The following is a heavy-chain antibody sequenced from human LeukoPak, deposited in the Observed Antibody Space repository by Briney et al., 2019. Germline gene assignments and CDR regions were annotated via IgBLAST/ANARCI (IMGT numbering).Heavy chain of an antibody. D-gene: IGHD5-12*01. V-gene: IGHV1-69-2*01. CDR1: GYTFTDYY. CDR2: VDPEDGET. J-gene: IGHJ3*02. Sequence: ASVRVSCKVSGYTFTDYYMHWVQQAPGKGLEWMGLVDPEDGETIYAEKFQGRVTITADTSTDTAYMELSSLRAEDTAVYYCAKAADYAFDIWGQGTMVTVSS. CDR3: AKAADYAFDI.